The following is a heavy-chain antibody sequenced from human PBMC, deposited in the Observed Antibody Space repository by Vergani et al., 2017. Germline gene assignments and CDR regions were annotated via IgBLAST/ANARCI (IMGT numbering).Heavy chain of an antibody. CDR3: ARMRLGGLDY. J-gene: IGHJ4*02. CDR1: GFTFSSYS. CDR2: ISSSSSTI. Sequence: EVQLVESGGGLVQPGGSLRLSCAASGFTFSSYSMNWVRQAPGKGLGWGSYISSSSSTIYYADSVKGRFTISRDNAKNSLYLQMNSLRAEDTAVYYCARMRLGGLDYWGQGTLVTVSS. V-gene: IGHV3-48*01. D-gene: IGHD3-16*01.